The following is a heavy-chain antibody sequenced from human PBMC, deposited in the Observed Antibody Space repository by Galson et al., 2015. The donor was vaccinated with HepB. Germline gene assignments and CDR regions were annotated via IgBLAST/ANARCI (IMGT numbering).Heavy chain of an antibody. Sequence: SLRLSCAASGFTFSSYSVNWVRQAPGKELEWVSYISSSSSTIYYADSVKGRFTISRDNAKNSLYLQMNSLRAEDTAVYYCASTYYYDSSGSLDYWGQGTLVTVSS. V-gene: IGHV3-48*04. CDR2: ISSSSSTI. D-gene: IGHD3-22*01. CDR3: ASTYYYDSSGSLDY. J-gene: IGHJ4*02. CDR1: GFTFSSYS.